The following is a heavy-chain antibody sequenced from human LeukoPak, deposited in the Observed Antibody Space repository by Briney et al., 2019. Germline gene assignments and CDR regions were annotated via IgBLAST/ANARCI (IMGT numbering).Heavy chain of an antibody. CDR1: GFTFSAYS. Sequence: GGSLRLSCAASGFTFSAYSMNWVRQAPGKGLEWISYIGISNGNTKYADSVKGRFTISGDKAKNSLYLQMNSLRVEDTAVYYCARDYKYAFDNWGQGTLVTVSS. J-gene: IGHJ4*02. D-gene: IGHD5-24*01. V-gene: IGHV3-48*01. CDR2: IGISNGNT. CDR3: ARDYKYAFDN.